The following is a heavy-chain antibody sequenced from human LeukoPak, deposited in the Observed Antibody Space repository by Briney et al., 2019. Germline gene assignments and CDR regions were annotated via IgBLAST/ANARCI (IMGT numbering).Heavy chain of an antibody. CDR3: AKDTTMVVVVITGAFDI. J-gene: IGHJ3*02. Sequence: PGGSLRLSCAASGFTFDDYAMHWVRQAPGKGLEWVSGISWNSGSIDYADSVKGRFTISRDNAKKSLYLQMNSLRAEDTAVYYCAKDTTMVVVVITGAFDIWGQGTMVTVSS. V-gene: IGHV3-9*01. D-gene: IGHD3-22*01. CDR1: GFTFDDYA. CDR2: ISWNSGSI.